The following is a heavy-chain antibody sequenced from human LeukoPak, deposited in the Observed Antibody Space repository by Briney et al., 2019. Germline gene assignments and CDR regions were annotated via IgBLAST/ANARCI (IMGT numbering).Heavy chain of an antibody. V-gene: IGHV4-38-2*02. CDR2: IYHSGST. Sequence: SETLSLTCTVSGYSISSGYYWGCIRQPPGKGLEWIGSIYHSGSTYYNPSLKSRVTISVDTSKNQVSLKLSSVTAADTAVYYCARQAVAGRAFDYWGQGTLVTVSS. CDR1: GYSISSGYY. CDR3: ARQAVAGRAFDY. J-gene: IGHJ4*02. D-gene: IGHD6-19*01.